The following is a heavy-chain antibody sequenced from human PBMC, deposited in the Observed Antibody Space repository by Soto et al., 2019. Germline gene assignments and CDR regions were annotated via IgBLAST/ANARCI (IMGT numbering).Heavy chain of an antibody. CDR2: ISYDGSNK. CDR3: ARDCGLQQPKVYYYYYGMDV. D-gene: IGHD6-13*01. J-gene: IGHJ6*02. Sequence: GGSLRLSCAASGFTFGSYAMHWVRQAPGKGLEWVAVISYDGSNKYYADSAKGRFTISRDNSKNTLYLQMNSLRAEDTAVYYCARDCGLQQPKVYYYYYGMDVWGQGTTVTVSS. V-gene: IGHV3-30-3*01. CDR1: GFTFGSYA.